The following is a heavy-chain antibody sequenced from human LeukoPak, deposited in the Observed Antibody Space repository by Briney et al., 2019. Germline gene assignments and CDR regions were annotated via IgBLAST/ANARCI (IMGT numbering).Heavy chain of an antibody. D-gene: IGHD6-13*01. CDR3: TRGRGYIADAFDI. CDR1: GFIFDDYA. CDR2: IRSQTYGGTT. J-gene: IGHJ3*02. V-gene: IGHV3-49*04. Sequence: PGGSLRLSCTASGFIFDDYAMSWVRQAPGKGLEWVGFIRSQTYGGTTDYAASVKGRFTISRDDSKSIAYLQMNRLKTEDTAVYYCTRGRGYIADAFDIWGQGTMVTVSS.